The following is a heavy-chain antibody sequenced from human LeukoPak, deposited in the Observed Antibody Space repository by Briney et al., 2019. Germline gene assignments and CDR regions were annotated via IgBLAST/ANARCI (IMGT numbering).Heavy chain of an antibody. CDR2: ISPHNGNT. CDR1: GYIFTTYG. J-gene: IGHJ4*02. D-gene: IGHD2-21*02. Sequence: ASVKISCKASGYIFTTYGITWVRQAPGQGLEWMGWISPHNGNTKYTEKFQGRINMTTDTSTSTAYIELRSLRSDDTAVYFCARECDGDCYFIAFDYWGQGSLVTVSS. CDR3: ARECDGDCYFIAFDY. V-gene: IGHV1-18*01.